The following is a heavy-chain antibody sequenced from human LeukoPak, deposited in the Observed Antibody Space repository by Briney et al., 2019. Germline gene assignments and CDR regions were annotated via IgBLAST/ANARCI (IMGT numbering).Heavy chain of an antibody. CDR3: ARAPGAALD. CDR1: GASIARNQYY. CDR2: INHRGST. J-gene: IGHJ4*02. D-gene: IGHD2-15*01. V-gene: IGHV4-39*07. Sequence: SETLSLTCTVSGASIARNQYYWGWIRQPPGKGLEWIGEINHRGSTNYNPSLKSRVTVSLDTSKNQFSLKLSSVTAADTAVYYCARAPGAALDWGRGTLVTVSS.